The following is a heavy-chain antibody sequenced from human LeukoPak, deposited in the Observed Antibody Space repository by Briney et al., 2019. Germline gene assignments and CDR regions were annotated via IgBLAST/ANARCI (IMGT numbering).Heavy chain of an antibody. CDR2: IYYSGST. Sequence: SETLSLTCTVSGGSISISSYCWGSIRPPPGEGLGWIGCIYYSGSTYYNPALKSRVNITVDTSKYQFTMRLSSVTAADSALYCGTRLMGVAGMLFVLDDWGQGTPVTVSS. CDR1: GGSISISSYC. J-gene: IGHJ4*01. CDR3: TRLMGVAGMLFVLDD. V-gene: IGHV4-39*01. D-gene: IGHD6-19*01.